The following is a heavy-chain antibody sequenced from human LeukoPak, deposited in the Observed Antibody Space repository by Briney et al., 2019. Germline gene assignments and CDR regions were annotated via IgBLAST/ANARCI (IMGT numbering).Heavy chain of an antibody. J-gene: IGHJ2*01. D-gene: IGHD6-13*01. CDR2: IYYSGST. CDR1: GGSISSYY. Sequence: SETLSLTCTVSGGSISSYYWSWIRQPPGKGLGWIGYIYYSGSTNYNPSLKSRVTISVDTSKNQFSLKLSSVTAADTAVYYCARSPTIIAAAGTRYWYFDLWGRGTLVTVSS. V-gene: IGHV4-59*01. CDR3: ARSPTIIAAAGTRYWYFDL.